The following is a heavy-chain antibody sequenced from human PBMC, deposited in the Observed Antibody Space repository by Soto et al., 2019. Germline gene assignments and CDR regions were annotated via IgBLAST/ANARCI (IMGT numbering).Heavy chain of an antibody. V-gene: IGHV1-2*02. CDR1: GYPVTAYY. CDR2: INPATGAA. CDR3: ARGGGVGVAGSAAFDM. Sequence: QLHLVQSGAVVKKPGASVTVSCSASGYPVTAYYMHWVRQAPGRGLEWMGGINPATGAAKYTQTFQGRVTMTWDTSRSTVFMELSVLTSEDTAGFYCARGGGVGVAGSAAFDMWGQGTLVTVSS. D-gene: IGHD3-3*01. J-gene: IGHJ3*02.